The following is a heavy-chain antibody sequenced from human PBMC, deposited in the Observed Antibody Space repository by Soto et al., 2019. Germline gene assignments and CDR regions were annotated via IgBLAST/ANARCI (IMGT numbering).Heavy chain of an antibody. D-gene: IGHD1-1*01. Sequence: GGSLRRSCVASGISFGRRAMSWVRQAQGEGLEWVSTITDTGGDAKYADSVRGRFTISRDNSKKTLYLQMSSLRADDSAVYFCARGSNDSYPGSRIFDFWGRGTLVTVSS. CDR1: GISFGRRA. CDR2: ITDTGGDA. CDR3: ARGSNDSYPGSRIFDF. J-gene: IGHJ4*02. V-gene: IGHV3-23*01.